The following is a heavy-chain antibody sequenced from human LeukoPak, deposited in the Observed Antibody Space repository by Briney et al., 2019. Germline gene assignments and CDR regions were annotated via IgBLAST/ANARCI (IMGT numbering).Heavy chain of an antibody. CDR2: INPSGGST. CDR1: GYTFTSYY. Sequence: ASVKVSCKASGYTFTSYYMHWVRQAPGQGLEWMGIINPSGGSTNYAQKLQGRVTMTTDTSTNTAYMELRSLRSDDTAVYYCARGGNWNPLDYWGQGTLVTVSS. J-gene: IGHJ4*02. D-gene: IGHD1-1*01. CDR3: ARGGNWNPLDY. V-gene: IGHV1-46*01.